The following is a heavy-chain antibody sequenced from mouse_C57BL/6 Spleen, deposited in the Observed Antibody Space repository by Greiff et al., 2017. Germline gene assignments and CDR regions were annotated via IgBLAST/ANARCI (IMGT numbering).Heavy chain of an antibody. CDR3: ARPGGDVEAMDY. V-gene: IGHV5-17*01. CDR1: GFTFSDYG. J-gene: IGHJ4*01. Sequence: EVKLVESGGGLVKPGGSLKLSCAASGFTFSDYGMHWVRQAPEKGLAWVAYISSGSSTIYYADTVKGRFTISRDNAKNTLFLQMTSLRSEDTAMYYCARPGGDVEAMDYWGQGTSVTVSS. CDR2: ISSGSSTI. D-gene: IGHD3-3*01.